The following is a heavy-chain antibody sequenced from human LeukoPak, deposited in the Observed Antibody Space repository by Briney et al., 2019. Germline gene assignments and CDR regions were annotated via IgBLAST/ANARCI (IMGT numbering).Heavy chain of an antibody. Sequence: GGSLRLSCAASGFTFSSYGMHWVRQAPGKGLEWVAVISYDGGNKYYADSVKGRFTISRDNSKNTLYLQMNSLRAEDTAVYYCANEYSSSSGDYWGQGTLVTVSS. D-gene: IGHD6-6*01. V-gene: IGHV3-30*18. J-gene: IGHJ4*02. CDR1: GFTFSSYG. CDR3: ANEYSSSSGDY. CDR2: ISYDGGNK.